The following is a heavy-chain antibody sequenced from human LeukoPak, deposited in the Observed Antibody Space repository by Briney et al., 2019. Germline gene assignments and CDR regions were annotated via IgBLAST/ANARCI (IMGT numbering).Heavy chain of an antibody. J-gene: IGHJ4*02. CDR2: IYYSGGT. CDR3: ARAQWGFGEPYYFDY. D-gene: IGHD3-10*01. CDR1: GGSISSGDYY. Sequence: SETLSLTCTVSGGSISSGDYYWSWIRQPPGEGLEWIGYIYYSGGTYHNPSLKGRVTISVDTSKNQFSLKLSSVTAADTAVYYCARAQWGFGEPYYFDYWGQGTLVTVSS. V-gene: IGHV4-30-4*01.